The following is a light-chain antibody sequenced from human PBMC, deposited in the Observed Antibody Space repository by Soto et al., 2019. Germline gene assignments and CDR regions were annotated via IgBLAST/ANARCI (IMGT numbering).Light chain of an antibody. Sequence: EIGWSHSPATRSLSPGEGATLSSRASKGVSGTSLAWYQQKPGQAPSPLIYGASSRATGIPDRFSGSGSGTDFTLTISRLEPEDFAVYYCQQYGSSPGTFGQGTKLEIK. J-gene: IGKJ2*01. V-gene: IGKV3-20*01. CDR2: GAS. CDR1: KGVSGTS. CDR3: QQYGSSPGT.